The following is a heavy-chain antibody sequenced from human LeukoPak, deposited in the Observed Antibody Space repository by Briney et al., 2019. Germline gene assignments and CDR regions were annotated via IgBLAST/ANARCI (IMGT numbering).Heavy chain of an antibody. CDR1: DGSVSSSSHC. J-gene: IGHJ4*02. V-gene: IGHV4-61*01. CDR3: ARGNYYNSIAFSPHLDY. Sequence: SETLSFTCTVSDGSVSSSSHCWSWIRQPPGRGLEWIGSISYSGSTYYNPSLKSRVTFSIDTSNNRFSLNLHSVTAADTAIYYCARGNYYNSIAFSPHLDYWGQGTLVTVSS. D-gene: IGHD3-22*01. CDR2: ISYSGST.